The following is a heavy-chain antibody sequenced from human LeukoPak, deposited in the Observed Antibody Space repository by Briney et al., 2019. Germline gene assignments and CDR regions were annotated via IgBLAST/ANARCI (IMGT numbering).Heavy chain of an antibody. D-gene: IGHD3-10*01. CDR1: GGSISSGGYY. CDR3: ARALDPRGPKGFGEFKGHFDY. Sequence: SETLSLTCTVSGGSISSGGYYWSWIRQPPGKGLEWIGYIYHSGSTYYNPSLKSRVTISVDRSKNQFSLKLSSVTAADTAVYYWARALDPRGPKGFGEFKGHFDYWGQGTLVTVSS. V-gene: IGHV4-30-2*01. CDR2: IYHSGST. J-gene: IGHJ4*02.